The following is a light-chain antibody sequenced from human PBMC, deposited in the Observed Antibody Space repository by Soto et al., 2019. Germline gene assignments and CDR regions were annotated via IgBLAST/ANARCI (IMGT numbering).Light chain of an antibody. V-gene: IGLV2-11*01. J-gene: IGLJ1*01. Sequence: ALTQPRSVSWSHGQSVTISCTGTRSDVGGYNYVSWYKQHPGKDPKLMIYDVSKRPSGVPDRFSGSKSGNTASLTVSGLQADDEADYYCCSYAGSYTPLYVFGTGTKVTVL. CDR1: RSDVGGYNY. CDR3: CSYAGSYTPLYV. CDR2: DVS.